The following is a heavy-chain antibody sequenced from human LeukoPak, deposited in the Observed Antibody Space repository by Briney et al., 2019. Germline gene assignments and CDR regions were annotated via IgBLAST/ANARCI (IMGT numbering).Heavy chain of an antibody. J-gene: IGHJ4*02. Sequence: GGSLRLSCAASGFTFSSYWMSWVRQAPGKGLEWVANIKQDGSEKYYVDSVKGRFTISRDNAKNSLYLQMNSLRAEDTAVYYCARDPTRELKQQLVREAGDDYWGQGTLVTVSS. CDR3: ARDPTRELKQQLVREAGDDY. CDR1: GFTFSSYW. V-gene: IGHV3-7*03. D-gene: IGHD6-13*01. CDR2: IKQDGSEK.